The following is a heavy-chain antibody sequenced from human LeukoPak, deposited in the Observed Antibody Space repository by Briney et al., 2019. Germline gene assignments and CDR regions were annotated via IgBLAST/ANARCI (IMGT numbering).Heavy chain of an antibody. CDR1: GGSLSDYY. D-gene: IGHD6-19*01. Sequence: SETLSLTCAVSGGSLSDYYWSWNRQPPGKGLEWIGEIKHSGTTNYISFLKSRVTFSVDTSKNQFFLHLSSVTAADTAVYYCARGWAVAGRITYFEYWGQGTLVSVSS. V-gene: IGHV4-34*01. CDR3: ARGWAVAGRITYFEY. J-gene: IGHJ4*02. CDR2: IKHSGTT.